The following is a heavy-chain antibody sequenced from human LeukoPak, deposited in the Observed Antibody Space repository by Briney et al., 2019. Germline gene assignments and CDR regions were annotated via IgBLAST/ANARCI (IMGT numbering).Heavy chain of an antibody. J-gene: IGHJ3*02. D-gene: IGHD2-2*01. V-gene: IGHV3-66*01. CDR3: ARDSLPAAIDAFDI. CDR1: GFTVSSNY. Sequence: GGSLRLSCAASGFTVSSNYMSWVRQAPGKGLEWGSVIYSGGSTYYADPVKGRFTISRDNSKNTLYLQMNSLRAEDTAVYYCARDSLPAAIDAFDIWGQGTMVTVSS. CDR2: IYSGGST.